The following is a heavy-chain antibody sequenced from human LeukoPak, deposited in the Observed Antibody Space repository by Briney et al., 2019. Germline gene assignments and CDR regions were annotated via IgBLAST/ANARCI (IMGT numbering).Heavy chain of an antibody. D-gene: IGHD6-19*01. J-gene: IGHJ4*02. Sequence: SETLSLTCSVSGGSISSYYWSWMRQPPGKGLEWIGYIYHTGNIKYNPSLNSRVTISIDTSKNQFSLKLSSVTAADTAVYYCARFGSGWWYNDYWGQGTLVTVSS. V-gene: IGHV4-59*01. CDR2: IYHTGNI. CDR3: ARFGSGWWYNDY. CDR1: GGSISSYY.